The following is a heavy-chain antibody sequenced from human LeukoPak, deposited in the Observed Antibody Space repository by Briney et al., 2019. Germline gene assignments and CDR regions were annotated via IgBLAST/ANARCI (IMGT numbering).Heavy chain of an antibody. J-gene: IGHJ2*01. CDR2: IYHSGST. V-gene: IGHV4-4*02. Sequence: SGTLSLTCAVSGGSISSSNWWSWVRQPPGKGLEWLGEIYHSGSTNYTTSLKSRVTISVDKSKNQFSLKLNSVTAADTAVYYCAREPTTAPRGFDLWGRGTLVTASS. D-gene: IGHD5-18*01. CDR3: AREPTTAPRGFDL. CDR1: GGSISSSNW.